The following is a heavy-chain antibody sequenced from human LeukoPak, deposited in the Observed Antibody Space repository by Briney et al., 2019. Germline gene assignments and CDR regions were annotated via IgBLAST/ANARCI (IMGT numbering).Heavy chain of an antibody. CDR2: ITGSGSST. CDR1: GFTFTRHA. J-gene: IGHJ4*02. CDR3: ARADPMDF. V-gene: IGHV3-23*01. Sequence: GGSLRLSCAASGFTFTRHAMTWVRQARGKGLDYVSTITGSGSSTYYANSVKGRFTVSRDNSKNTLYLQMNSLRAEDTAVYYCARADPMDFWGQGTLVAVSS.